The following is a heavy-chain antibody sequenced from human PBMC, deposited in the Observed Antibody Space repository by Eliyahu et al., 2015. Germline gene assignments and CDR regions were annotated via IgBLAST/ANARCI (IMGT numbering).Heavy chain of an antibody. J-gene: IGHJ4*02. D-gene: IGHD6-19*01. CDR2: INSDGSST. CDR3: ARGSSGWYLPSVGY. Sequence: EVQLVESGGGLVQPGGSXRXSCAASGFTXSSYWMHWVRQAXGKGXVWVSRINSDGSSTSYADSVKGRFTISRDNAKNTLYLQMNSLRAEDTAVYYCARGSSGWYLPSVGYWGQGTLVTVSS. V-gene: IGHV3-74*01. CDR1: GFTXSSYW.